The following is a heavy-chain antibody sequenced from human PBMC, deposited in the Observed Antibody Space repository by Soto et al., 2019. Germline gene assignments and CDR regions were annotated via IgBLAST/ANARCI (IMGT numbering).Heavy chain of an antibody. CDR2: ISSSSSYI. D-gene: IGHD5-18*01. CDR3: ARDGYSYGQGYYYYYGMDV. CDR1: GFTFSSYS. Sequence: EVQLVESGGGLVKPGGSLRLSCAASGFTFSSYSMNWVRQAPGKGLEWVSSISSSSSYIYYADSVKGRFTISRDNAKNSLYLQMNSLRAEDTAVYYCARDGYSYGQGYYYYYGMDVWGQGTTVTVSS. J-gene: IGHJ6*02. V-gene: IGHV3-21*01.